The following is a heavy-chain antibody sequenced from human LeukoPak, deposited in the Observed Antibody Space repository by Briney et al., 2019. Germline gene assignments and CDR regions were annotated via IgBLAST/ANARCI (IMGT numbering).Heavy chain of an antibody. CDR2: ISYDGSNK. V-gene: IGHV3-30*18. J-gene: IGHJ3*02. CDR1: GFTFSSYG. Sequence: GGSLRLSCAASGFTFSSYGMHWVRQAPGKGLEWVAVISYDGSNKYYADSVKGRFTISRDNSKNTLYLQMNSLRAEDTAVYYCAKGGLGGYKTDAFDIWGQGTMVTVSS. CDR3: AKGGLGGYKTDAFDI. D-gene: IGHD5-24*01.